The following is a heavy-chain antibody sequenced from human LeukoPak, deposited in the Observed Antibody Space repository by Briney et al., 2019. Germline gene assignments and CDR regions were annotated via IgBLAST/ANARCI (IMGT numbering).Heavy chain of an antibody. CDR3: ATHLDSGYYDFWRGYYTGIDY. V-gene: IGHV5-10-1*01. CDR1: GYSFTSYW. Sequence: GESLKISCKGSGYSFTSYWISWVRQMPGKGLEWMGRIDPSDSYTNYSPSFQGHVTISADKSISTAYLQWSSLKASDTAMYYCATHLDSGYYDFWRGYYTGIDYWGQGTLVTVSS. J-gene: IGHJ4*02. CDR2: IDPSDSYT. D-gene: IGHD3-3*01.